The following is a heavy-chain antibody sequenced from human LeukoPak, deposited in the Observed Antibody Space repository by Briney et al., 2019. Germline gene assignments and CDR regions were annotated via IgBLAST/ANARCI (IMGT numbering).Heavy chain of an antibody. D-gene: IGHD3-9*01. CDR1: GFTFCDYY. Sequence: PGGPLTLSCAASGFTFCDYYVHWIRHAPGKGLECISYFSRSGTTIYYAASLKGRFTISRDNTKNSLYLQMNSLRVEDTAVYYCTRQRPQTGTFDYWGQGVLVTVSS. CDR3: TRQRPQTGTFDY. J-gene: IGHJ4*02. CDR2: FSRSGTTI. V-gene: IGHV3-11*01.